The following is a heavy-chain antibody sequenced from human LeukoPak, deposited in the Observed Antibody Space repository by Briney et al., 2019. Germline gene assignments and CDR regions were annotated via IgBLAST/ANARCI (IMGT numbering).Heavy chain of an antibody. CDR1: NGSISSGGYY. Sequence: PSEALSLTCPVSNGSISSGGYYWSWIRHHPEKGLEWLGYIYYSGTTYYNPSLKGRLAISVDTFENQFSLKVTSVTAADTAVYHCARDTGYYADYWGQGTLVTV. CDR3: ARDTGYYADY. V-gene: IGHV4-31*03. D-gene: IGHD3-9*01. J-gene: IGHJ4*02. CDR2: IYYSGTT.